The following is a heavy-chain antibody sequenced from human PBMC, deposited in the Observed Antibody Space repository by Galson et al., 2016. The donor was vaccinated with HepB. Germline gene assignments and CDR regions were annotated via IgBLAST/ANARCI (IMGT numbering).Heavy chain of an antibody. CDR2: ISGDTTTT. CDR3: ATGGGSTGYISPHVFDP. V-gene: IGHV3-23*01. J-gene: IGHJ5*02. Sequence: SLRLSCAATGLTFSNSAMTWVRQAPGKGLEWVSSISGDTTTTYYADSVKGRFTITRDNSTNTFYLQMNSLRAEDTASYYYATGGGSTGYISPHVFDPWGQGTLVTVSS. CDR1: GLTFSNSA. D-gene: IGHD6-13*01.